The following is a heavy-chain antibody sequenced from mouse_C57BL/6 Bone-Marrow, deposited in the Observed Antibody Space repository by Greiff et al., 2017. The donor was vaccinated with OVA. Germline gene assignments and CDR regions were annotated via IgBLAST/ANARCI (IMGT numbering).Heavy chain of an antibody. D-gene: IGHD1-1*01. CDR2: IWSGGST. V-gene: IGHV2-2*01. CDR1: GFSLTSYG. J-gene: IGHJ1*03. CDR3: ARENYEGYFDV. Sequence: VMLVESGPGLVQPSQSLSITCTVSGFSLTSYGVHWVRQSPGKGLEWLGVIWSGGSTDYNAAFISRLSISKDNSKSQVFFKMNSLQADDTAIYYCARENYEGYFDVWGTGTTVTVSS.